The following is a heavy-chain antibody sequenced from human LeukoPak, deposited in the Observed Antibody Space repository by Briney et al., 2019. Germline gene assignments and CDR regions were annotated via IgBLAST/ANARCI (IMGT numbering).Heavy chain of an antibody. Sequence: SETLSLTCAVYGGSFSGYYWSWIRQTPGKGLEWIGEINHSGSTNYNPSLKSRVTISVGTSKNQFSLKLSSVTAADTAMYYCARGGYCSGTSCYMGGNYYYNYMDVWGEGTTVTVS. CDR1: GGSFSGYY. CDR3: ARGGYCSGTSCYMGGNYYYNYMDV. J-gene: IGHJ6*03. CDR2: INHSGST. V-gene: IGHV4-34*01. D-gene: IGHD2-2*02.